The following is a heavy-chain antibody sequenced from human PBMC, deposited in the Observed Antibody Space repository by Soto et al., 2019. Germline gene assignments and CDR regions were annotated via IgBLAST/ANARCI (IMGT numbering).Heavy chain of an antibody. CDR2: IYPGDSDT. CDR3: ARSSIAARRYYFYGMDV. Sequence: GESLNISCKGSGYSLTSYWIGWVRQMPGKGLVWVGIIYPGDSDTRYSPSFQGQVTISADKSISTAYLQWSSLKASDTAMYYCARSSIAARRYYFYGMDVWVQGTTVTVSS. D-gene: IGHD6-6*01. J-gene: IGHJ6*02. V-gene: IGHV5-51*01. CDR1: GYSLTSYW.